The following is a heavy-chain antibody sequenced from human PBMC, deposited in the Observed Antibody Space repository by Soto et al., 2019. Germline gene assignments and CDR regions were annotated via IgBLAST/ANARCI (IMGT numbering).Heavy chain of an antibody. CDR3: ARGAYYYDSSAPLGLAFDY. CDR1: GGSFSGYY. CDR2: INHSGST. Sequence: SETLSLTCAVYGGSFSGYYWSWIRQPPGKGLEWIGEINHSGSTNYNPSLKSRVTISVDTSKNQFSLKLSSVTAADTAVYYCARGAYYYDSSAPLGLAFDYWGQGTLVTVSS. D-gene: IGHD3-22*01. V-gene: IGHV4-34*01. J-gene: IGHJ4*02.